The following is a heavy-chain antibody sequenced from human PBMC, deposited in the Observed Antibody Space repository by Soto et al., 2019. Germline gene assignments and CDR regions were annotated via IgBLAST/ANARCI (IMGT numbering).Heavy chain of an antibody. CDR3: ARRVYTVVTPVDL. V-gene: IGHV3-48*02. CDR2: IRGNKANI. J-gene: IGHJ5*02. D-gene: IGHD4-17*01. Sequence: EVQLVESGGGLVQPGGSLRLSCVASGFTFSAYSMNWVRQAPGKGPEWLSQIRGNKANIYYADSVRGRFTISRDNAKSSLFLQMDSLRDEDTAVYYCARRVYTVVTPVDLWGQGTLVTVSS. CDR1: GFTFSAYS.